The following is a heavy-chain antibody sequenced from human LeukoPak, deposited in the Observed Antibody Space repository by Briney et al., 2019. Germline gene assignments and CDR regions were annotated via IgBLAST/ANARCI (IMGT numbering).Heavy chain of an antibody. CDR3: AKEKGGSGSYYCIDY. CDR2: ISGSGGST. J-gene: IGHJ4*02. CDR1: GFTSSSYA. D-gene: IGHD3-10*01. Sequence: PGGSLRLSCAASGFTSSSYAMSWVRQAPGKGLEWVSAISGSGGSTYYADSVKGRFTISRDNSKNTLYLQMNSLRAEDTAVYYCAKEKGGSGSYYCIDYWGQGTLVTVSS. V-gene: IGHV3-23*01.